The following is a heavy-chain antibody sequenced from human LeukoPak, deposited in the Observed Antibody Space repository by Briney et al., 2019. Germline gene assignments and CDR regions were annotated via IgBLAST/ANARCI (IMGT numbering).Heavy chain of an antibody. J-gene: IGHJ4*02. Sequence: GGSLRLSCAASGFTFSSYWMHWVRQAPGKGLVWISRINSDASDTNYADFVKGRFTISRDNAKNTVYLQINSLRDEDTAVYYCARICSSTDCLIPDWGQGTLVPVSS. V-gene: IGHV3-74*01. D-gene: IGHD2-2*01. CDR3: ARICSSTDCLIPD. CDR2: INSDASDT. CDR1: GFTFSSYW.